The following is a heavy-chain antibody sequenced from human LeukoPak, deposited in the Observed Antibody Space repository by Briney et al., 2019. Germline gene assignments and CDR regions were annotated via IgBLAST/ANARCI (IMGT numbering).Heavy chain of an antibody. CDR1: GGSISSSSYY. V-gene: IGHV4-61*01. CDR3: ARAYYGSGSYYYYMDV. J-gene: IGHJ6*03. Sequence: SETLSLTCTVSGGSISSSSYYWSWIRQPPGKGLEWIGYIYYSGSTNYNPSLKSRVTISVDTSKNQFSLKLSSVTAADTAVYYCARAYYGSGSYYYYMDVWGKGTTVTISS. CDR2: IYYSGST. D-gene: IGHD3-10*01.